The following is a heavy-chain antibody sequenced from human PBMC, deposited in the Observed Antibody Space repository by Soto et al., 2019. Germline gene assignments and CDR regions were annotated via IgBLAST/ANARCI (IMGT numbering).Heavy chain of an antibody. J-gene: IGHJ5*02. V-gene: IGHV3-23*01. D-gene: IGHD3-3*01. CDR2: ISGSGGST. CDR3: AKDRTYYFWTGYQPLNWFDP. Sequence: GGSLRLSCAASGFTFSSYAMIWVRQAPGKGLEWVSAISGSGGSTYYADSVKGRFTISRDNSKNTLYLQMNSLRAEDTAVYYCAKDRTYYFWTGYQPLNWFDPWGQGTLVTVS. CDR1: GFTFSSYA.